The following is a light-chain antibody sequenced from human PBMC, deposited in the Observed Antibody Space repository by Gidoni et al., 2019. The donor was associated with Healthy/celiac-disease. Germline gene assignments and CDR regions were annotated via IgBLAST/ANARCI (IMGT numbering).Light chain of an antibody. Sequence: EIAMTQSPLSLPVTPGEPASISCRSSQSLLHSNGYNYLDWYLQKPGQSPQLLIYLGSNRASGVPDRFSGSGSGTDFTLKISRVEAEDVGVYYCMQALQTPGTFGPGTKVDIK. J-gene: IGKJ3*01. CDR3: MQALQTPGT. CDR1: QSLLHSNGYNY. V-gene: IGKV2-28*01. CDR2: LGS.